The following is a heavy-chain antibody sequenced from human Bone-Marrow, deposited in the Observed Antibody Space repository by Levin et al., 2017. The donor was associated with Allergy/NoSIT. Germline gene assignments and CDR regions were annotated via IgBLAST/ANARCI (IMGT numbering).Heavy chain of an antibody. J-gene: IGHJ4*02. CDR1: GFTFSSYS. Sequence: GGSLRLSCAASGFTFSSYSMNWVRQAPGKGLEWVSYISSSSSTIYYADSVKGRFTISRDNAKNSLYLQMNSLRAEDTAVYYCARDKGSGGTNGFDYWGQGTLVTVSS. CDR2: ISSSSSTI. V-gene: IGHV3-48*01. D-gene: IGHD2-15*01. CDR3: ARDKGSGGTNGFDY.